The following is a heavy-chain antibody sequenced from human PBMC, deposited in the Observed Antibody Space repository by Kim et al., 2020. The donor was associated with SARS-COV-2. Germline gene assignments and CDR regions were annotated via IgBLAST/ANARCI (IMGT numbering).Heavy chain of an antibody. CDR1: GGSISSYY. D-gene: IGHD6-13*01. CDR3: ARDPTPAAGTYWATYYYYGMDV. V-gene: IGHV4-4*07. J-gene: IGHJ6*02. CDR2: IYTSGST. Sequence: SETLSLTCTVSGGSISSYYWSWIRQPAGKGLEWIGRIYTSGSTNYNPSLKSRVTMSVDTSKNQFSLKLSSVTAADTAVYYCARDPTPAAGTYWATYYYYGMDVWGQGTTVTVSS.